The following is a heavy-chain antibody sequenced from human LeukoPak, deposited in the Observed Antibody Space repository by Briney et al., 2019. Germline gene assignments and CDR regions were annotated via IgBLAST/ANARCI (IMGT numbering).Heavy chain of an antibody. CDR2: ISSRGTTI. V-gene: IGHV3-48*03. CDR3: AKRPHPGDFIPLYYFDY. CDR1: GFTFSSFE. D-gene: IGHD1-1*01. J-gene: IGHJ4*02. Sequence: GGSLRLSCAASGFTFSSFEMHWVRQAPGKGLEWVSYISSRGTTIYYAESVKGRFTISRDNSKNTLYLLMNSLRAEDTAVYYCAKRPHPGDFIPLYYFDYWGQGTLVTVSS.